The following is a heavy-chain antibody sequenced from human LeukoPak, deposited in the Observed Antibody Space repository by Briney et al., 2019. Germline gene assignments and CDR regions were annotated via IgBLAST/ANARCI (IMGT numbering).Heavy chain of an antibody. CDR2: ISYDGRQK. V-gene: IGHV3-30-3*01. CDR1: GFTFSEYA. D-gene: IGHD5-12*01. J-gene: IGHJ4*02. CDR3: AKDRPTWPIDY. Sequence: GGSLRLSCAASGFTFSEYAMHWVRQAPGKGLEWVAVISYDGRQKYYGDSVKGRFTISRDNSKNTLFLQMNSLRAEDTAVYYCAKDRPTWPIDYWGQGTLVTVSS.